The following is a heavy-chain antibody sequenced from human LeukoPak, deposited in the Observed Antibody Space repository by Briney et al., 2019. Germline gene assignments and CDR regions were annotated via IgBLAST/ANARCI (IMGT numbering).Heavy chain of an antibody. CDR2: INWNGGST. V-gene: IGHV3-20*01. Sequence: GGSLRLSCAAPGFTFDDYGMSWVRQAPGKGLEWGSGINWNGGSTGYADSVKGRFTISRDNAKNSLYLQMNSLRAEDTALYHCARVTIFGVVIRYFDYWGQGTLVTVSS. D-gene: IGHD3-3*01. J-gene: IGHJ4*02. CDR1: GFTFDDYG. CDR3: ARVTIFGVVIRYFDY.